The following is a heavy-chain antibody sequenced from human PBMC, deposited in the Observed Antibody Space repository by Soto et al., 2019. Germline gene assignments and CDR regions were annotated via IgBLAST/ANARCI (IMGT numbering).Heavy chain of an antibody. CDR2: IYYSGST. V-gene: IGHV4-30-4*01. Sequence: SETLSLTCTVSGGSISSGDYYWSWIRQPPGKGLEWIGYIYYSGSTYYNPSLKSRVTISVDTSKNQFSLKLSSVTAADTAVYYCVLTFWSGYDHFDYWGQGTLVTVSS. CDR1: GGSISSGDYY. D-gene: IGHD3-3*01. CDR3: VLTFWSGYDHFDY. J-gene: IGHJ4*02.